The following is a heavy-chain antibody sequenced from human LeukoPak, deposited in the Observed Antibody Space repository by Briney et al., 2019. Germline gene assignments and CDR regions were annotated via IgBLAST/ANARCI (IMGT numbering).Heavy chain of an antibody. J-gene: IGHJ3*02. CDR2: ISGSSSYI. D-gene: IGHD6-6*01. Sequence: GGSLRLSCAASGFTFSSYSMNWVRQAPGKGLEWVSSISGSSSYIYYADSVKGRFTISRDNAKNSLYLQMNSLRAEDTAVYYCAKGSSIAARPGAFDIWGQGTMVTVSS. CDR1: GFTFSSYS. V-gene: IGHV3-21*04. CDR3: AKGSSIAARPGAFDI.